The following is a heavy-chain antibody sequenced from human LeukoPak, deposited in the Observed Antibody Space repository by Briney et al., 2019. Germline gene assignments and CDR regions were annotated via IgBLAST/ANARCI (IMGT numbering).Heavy chain of an antibody. CDR2: INPNSGGT. Sequence: GASVKVSCKASGYTFTGYYMHWVRQAPGQGLEWMGWINPNSGGTNYAQKFQGRVTMTRDTSISTAYMELRSLRSDDTAVYYCAREREMATIYDYWGQGTLVTVSS. J-gene: IGHJ4*02. CDR1: GYTFTGYY. V-gene: IGHV1-2*02. D-gene: IGHD5-24*01. CDR3: AREREMATIYDY.